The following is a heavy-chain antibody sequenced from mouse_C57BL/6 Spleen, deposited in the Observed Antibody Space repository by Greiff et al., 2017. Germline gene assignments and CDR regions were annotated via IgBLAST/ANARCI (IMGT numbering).Heavy chain of an antibody. Sequence: EVQLQQSGPVLVKPGASVKMSCKASGYTFTDYYMNWVKQSPGKSLEWIGVINPYNGGTSYNQKFKGKATLTVDKSSSTAYMELNSLTSEDSAVYYCARGGVSFDYWGQGTTLTVSS. V-gene: IGHV1-19*01. CDR2: INPYNGGT. J-gene: IGHJ2*01. CDR3: ARGGVSFDY. CDR1: GYTFTDYY.